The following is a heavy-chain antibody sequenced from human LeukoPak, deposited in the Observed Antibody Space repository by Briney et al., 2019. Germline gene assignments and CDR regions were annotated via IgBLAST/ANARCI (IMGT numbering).Heavy chain of an antibody. CDR2: IYYSGST. V-gene: IGHV4-61*08. CDR1: GGSISSGGYY. Sequence: SQTLSLTCTVSGGSISSGGYYWSWIRQPPGKGLEWIGYIYYSGSTNYNPSLKSRGTISVDTAKNQYSLKLSSVPAADTAVYYCARRDRAGSSSCTDAFDIWGQGTMVTVSS. J-gene: IGHJ3*02. CDR3: ARRDRAGSSSCTDAFDI. D-gene: IGHD6-13*01.